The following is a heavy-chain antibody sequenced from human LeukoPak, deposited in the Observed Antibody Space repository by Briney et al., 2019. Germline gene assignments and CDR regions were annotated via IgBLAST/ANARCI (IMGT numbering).Heavy chain of an antibody. Sequence: WGSLRLSCAASGFTFSSYWMSWVRQAPGKGLEWVAVISYDGSNKYYADSVKGRFTISRDNSKNTLYLQMNSLRAEDTAVYYCARAGTVTTNHDAFDIWGQGTMVTVSS. J-gene: IGHJ3*02. D-gene: IGHD4-17*01. CDR3: ARAGTVTTNHDAFDI. CDR2: ISYDGSNK. CDR1: GFTFSSYW. V-gene: IGHV3-30*03.